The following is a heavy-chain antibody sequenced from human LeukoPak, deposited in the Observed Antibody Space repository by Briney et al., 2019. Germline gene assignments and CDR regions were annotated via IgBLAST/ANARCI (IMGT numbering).Heavy chain of an antibody. Sequence: GGSLRLSCGASGFTFNIYGIHWVRQAPGKGLEWVADIWYDGSNEYYADSVKGRFSISRDNSKNTVHLQMNSVRVEDTAVYYCVRWGSAKDFDYWGQGTLLTVSS. V-gene: IGHV3-33*01. D-gene: IGHD2-21*01. CDR3: VRWGSAKDFDY. CDR1: GFTFNIYG. J-gene: IGHJ4*02. CDR2: IWYDGSNE.